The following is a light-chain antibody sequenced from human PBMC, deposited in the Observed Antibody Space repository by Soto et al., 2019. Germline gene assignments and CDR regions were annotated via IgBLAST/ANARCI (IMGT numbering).Light chain of an antibody. V-gene: IGLV2-14*01. Sequence: QSALTQPASVSGSPGQSITISCTGTSSDIGAYNYVSWYQQHPGKAPKLVIYDVSDRPSGVSNRFSGSKSGNTASLTISGLQAEDEADYYCCSYTSSRTQVFGGGTKLTVL. J-gene: IGLJ2*01. CDR2: DVS. CDR1: SSDIGAYNY. CDR3: CSYTSSRTQV.